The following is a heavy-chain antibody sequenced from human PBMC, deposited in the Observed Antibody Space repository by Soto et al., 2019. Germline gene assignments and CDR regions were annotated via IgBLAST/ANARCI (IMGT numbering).Heavy chain of an antibody. D-gene: IGHD3-10*01. V-gene: IGHV3-73*01. CDR2: IRRKTNNYAT. Sequence: HPGGSLRLSCAASGFSFSHSGIQWARLASGEGLEWVGRIRRKTNNYATAYAASVEGRFSISRDDSKNTAFLQMNCLKTEDTAVYYCTRLPYYMCVWGKGTTVTVS. J-gene: IGHJ6*03. CDR1: GFSFSHSG. CDR3: TRLPYYMCV.